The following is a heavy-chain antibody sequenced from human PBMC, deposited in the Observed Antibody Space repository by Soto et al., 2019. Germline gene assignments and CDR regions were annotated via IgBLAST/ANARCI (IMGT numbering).Heavy chain of an antibody. V-gene: IGHV3-15*07. D-gene: IGHD3-9*01. CDR3: ATSYYNAFTGIHLNLFDL. CDR2: IKSKTDGGTT. J-gene: IGHJ4*02. CDR1: GFTFQDAW. Sequence: GGSLRLSCAASGFTFQDAWVNWVRQSPQKGLEWVGRIKSKTDGGTTDYAAPVKGRFTFSKDDSQNTVYLQMNSLQVEDTAVYYCATSYYNAFTGIHLNLFDLWGQGALVTVSS.